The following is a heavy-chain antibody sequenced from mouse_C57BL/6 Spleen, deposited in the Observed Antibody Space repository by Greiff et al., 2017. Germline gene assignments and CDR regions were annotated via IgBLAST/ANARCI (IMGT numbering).Heavy chain of an antibody. J-gene: IGHJ1*03. Sequence: QVQLQQSGPELVKPGASVKISCKASGYAFSGSWMNWVKQRPGKGLEWIGRINPGDGDTNDNGKFKGKATLTAYKSSSTAYRQLSSLTSEDSAVYCCARDETTVGGYFDVWGTGTTVTVSS. CDR2: INPGDGDT. V-gene: IGHV1-82*01. CDR3: ARDETTVGGYFDV. CDR1: GYAFSGSW. D-gene: IGHD1-1*01.